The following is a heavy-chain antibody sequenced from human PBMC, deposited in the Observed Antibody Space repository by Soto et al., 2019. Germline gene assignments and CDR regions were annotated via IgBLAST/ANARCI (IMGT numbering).Heavy chain of an antibody. D-gene: IGHD6-13*01. CDR2: ISSNGGST. V-gene: IGHV3-64D*08. CDR1: GFTFSSYA. CDR3: VKDDPVYSSSWYTDDY. J-gene: IGHJ4*02. Sequence: GGSLRLSCSASGFTFSSYAMHWVRQAPGKGLEYVSAISSNGGSTYYADSVKGRFTISRDNSKNTLYLQMSSLRAEDTAVYYCVKDDPVYSSSWYTDDYWGQGTLVTVSS.